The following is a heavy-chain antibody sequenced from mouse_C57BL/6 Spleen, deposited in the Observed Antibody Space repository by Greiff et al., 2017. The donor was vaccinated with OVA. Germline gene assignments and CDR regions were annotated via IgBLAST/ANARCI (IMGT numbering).Heavy chain of an antibody. V-gene: IGHV5-17*01. CDR1: GFTFSDYG. J-gene: IGHJ4*01. CDR2: ISSGSSTI. Sequence: EVQVVESGGGLVKPGGSLKLSCAASGFTFSDYGMHWVRQAPEKGLEWVAYISSGSSTIYYADTVKGRFTISRDNAKNTLFLQMTSLRSEDTAMYYCARGGYYGSLYAMDYWGQGTSVTVSS. CDR3: ARGGYYGSLYAMDY. D-gene: IGHD1-1*01.